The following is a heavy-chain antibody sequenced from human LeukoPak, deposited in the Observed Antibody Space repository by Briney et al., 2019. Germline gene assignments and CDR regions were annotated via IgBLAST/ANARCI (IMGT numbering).Heavy chain of an antibody. CDR1: GYTFTSYY. Sequence: ALVKVSCKASGYTFTSYYMHWVRQAPGQGLEWMGIINPSGGSTSYAQKFQGRVTMTRDTSTSTVYMELSSLRSEDTAVYYCAREVVATITLYYYYGMDVWGQGTTVTVSS. CDR3: AREVVATITLYYYYGMDV. V-gene: IGHV1-46*01. CDR2: INPSGGST. D-gene: IGHD5-12*01. J-gene: IGHJ6*02.